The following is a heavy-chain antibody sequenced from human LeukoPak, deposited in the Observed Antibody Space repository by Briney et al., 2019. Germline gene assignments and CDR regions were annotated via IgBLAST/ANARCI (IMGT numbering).Heavy chain of an antibody. Sequence: SETLSLTCAVYGGSFSGYYWSWIRQPPGKGLEWIGEINHSGSTNYNPSLKSRVTISVDTSKNQFSLKLSSVTAADTAVYYCARVGGSSSSAKYYYYYMDVWGKGTTVTVSS. CDR1: GGSFSGYY. D-gene: IGHD6-6*01. J-gene: IGHJ6*03. CDR3: ARVGGSSSSAKYYYYYMDV. CDR2: INHSGST. V-gene: IGHV4-34*01.